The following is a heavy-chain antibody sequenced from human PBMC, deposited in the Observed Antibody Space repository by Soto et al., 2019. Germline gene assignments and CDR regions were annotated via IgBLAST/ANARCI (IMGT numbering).Heavy chain of an antibody. CDR2: IYWDDDK. D-gene: IGHD1-26*01. V-gene: IGHV2-5*02. CDR1: GFSLSSSGVG. Sequence: QITLRESGPTRVRPTQPLTLTCNFAGFSLSSSGVGVGWIRQSPGKAPECLVVIYWDDDKRYNPSLKSRLTITKDTSKNQVVLTMTNMDPVDTGTYYCAHRALYSGSYWDGGYFDTWGQGIPVTVSP. J-gene: IGHJ4*02. CDR3: AHRALYSGSYWDGGYFDT.